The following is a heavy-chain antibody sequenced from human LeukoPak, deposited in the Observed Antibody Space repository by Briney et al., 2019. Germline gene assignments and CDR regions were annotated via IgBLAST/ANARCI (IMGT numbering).Heavy chain of an antibody. J-gene: IGHJ3*02. V-gene: IGHV1-46*01. CDR2: INPSGGST. CDR3: AREYTPPGGYYPGDDAFDI. Sequence: ASVKVSCKASGYTFTSYYMHWVRQAPGQGLEWMGIINPSGGSTSYAQKFQGRVTMTRDMSTSTVYMELSSLRSEDTAVYYCAREYTPPGGYYPGDDAFDIWGQGTMVTVSS. D-gene: IGHD3-22*01. CDR1: GYTFTSYY.